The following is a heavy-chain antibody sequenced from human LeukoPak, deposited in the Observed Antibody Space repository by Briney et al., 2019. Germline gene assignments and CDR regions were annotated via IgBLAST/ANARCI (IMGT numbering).Heavy chain of an antibody. CDR2: IFSTGST. CDR1: GVSVNSIAYY. D-gene: IGHD1-26*01. J-gene: IGHJ4*02. CDR3: AREARRDQNWECLFDS. Sequence: SETLSLTCTVSGVSVNSIAYYWTWIRQSPGKEPELIGNIFSTGSTNYNPSLESRVTISIDMSKNQFSLRLSSVTAADTAVYYGAREARRDQNWECLFDSWGREPLVTVSS. V-gene: IGHV4-61*08.